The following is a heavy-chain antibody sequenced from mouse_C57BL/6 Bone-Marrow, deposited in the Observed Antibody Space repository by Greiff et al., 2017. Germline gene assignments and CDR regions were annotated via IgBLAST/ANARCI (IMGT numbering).Heavy chain of an antibody. D-gene: IGHD1-1*01. V-gene: IGHV1-81*01. J-gene: IGHJ2*01. Sequence: VKLMESGAELAKPGASVKLSCKASGYTFTSYAISWVKQRTGQGLEWIGKIYPRSGNTYYNEKFKGKATLTVEKSSSTAYMELRSLTSEDSAVYCCAREGYDGSIDYWGQGTTLTVSS. CDR2: IYPRSGNT. CDR1: GYTFTSYA. CDR3: AREGYDGSIDY.